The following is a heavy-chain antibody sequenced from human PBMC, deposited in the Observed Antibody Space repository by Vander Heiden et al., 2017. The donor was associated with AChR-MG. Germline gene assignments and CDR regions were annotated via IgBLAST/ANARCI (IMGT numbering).Heavy chain of an antibody. CDR3: ARGRTFWGLWFGEFPPAPYYYGMDV. J-gene: IGHJ6*02. CDR2: INHSGST. Sequence: QVQLQQWGAGLLKPSETLSLTCAVYGGSFSGYYWSWIRPPPGKGLEWIGEINHSGSTNYNPSLKSRVTISVDTSKNQFSLKLSSVTAADTAVYYCARGRTFWGLWFGEFPPAPYYYGMDVWGQGTTVTVSS. CDR1: GGSFSGYY. V-gene: IGHV4-34*01. D-gene: IGHD3-10*01.